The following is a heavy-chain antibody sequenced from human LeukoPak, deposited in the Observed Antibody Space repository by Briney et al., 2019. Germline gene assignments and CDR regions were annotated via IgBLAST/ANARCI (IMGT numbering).Heavy chain of an antibody. CDR3: AREPSITMIATWRAFDI. J-gene: IGHJ3*02. D-gene: IGHD3-22*01. V-gene: IGHV1-69*01. CDR1: GGTFSSYA. Sequence: SVKVSCKASGGTFSSYAISWVRQAPGQGLEWMGGIIAIFGTANYAQKFQGRVTITADESTSTAYMELTSLRSEDTAVYYCAREPSITMIATWRAFDIWGQGTMVTVSS. CDR2: IIAIFGTA.